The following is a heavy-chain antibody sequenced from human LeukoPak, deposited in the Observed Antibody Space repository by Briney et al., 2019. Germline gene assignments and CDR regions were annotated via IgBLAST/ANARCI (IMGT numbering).Heavy chain of an antibody. J-gene: IGHJ4*02. CDR2: IYYSGST. Sequence: SETLSLTCTVFGGSISSSSYYWGWIRQPPGKGLEWIGSIYYSGSTYYNPSLKSRVTISVDTSKNQFSLKLSSVTAADTAVYYCARSAYYDFWSGPTPAYYFDYWGQGTLVTVSS. V-gene: IGHV4-39*01. CDR1: GGSISSSSYY. CDR3: ARSAYYDFWSGPTPAYYFDY. D-gene: IGHD3-3*01.